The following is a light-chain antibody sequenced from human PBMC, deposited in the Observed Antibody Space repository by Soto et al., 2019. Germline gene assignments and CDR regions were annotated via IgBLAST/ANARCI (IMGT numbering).Light chain of an antibody. Sequence: MTQPPSSLWAAVGHGVTITFQSSQSISNYLNWYQQKPGKAPKLLIYAASSLQSGVPSRFSGSGSGTDFTLTISSLQTEDFATYYCQQSYNTLVTFGPGTRWISN. J-gene: IGKJ3*01. V-gene: IGKV1-39*01. CDR3: QQSYNTLVT. CDR1: QSISNY. CDR2: AAS.